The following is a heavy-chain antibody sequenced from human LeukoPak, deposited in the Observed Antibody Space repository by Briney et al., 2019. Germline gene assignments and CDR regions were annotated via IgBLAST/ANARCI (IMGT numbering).Heavy chain of an antibody. CDR1: GFTFSSYW. CDR3: ASQFWWAAVPGTLDY. Sequence: RLSXTXSGFTFSSYWMSWVRQAPGRGLEWVANIKEDGSEKYYVDSVTGRFTISRDNAKKSLYLQMNSLGTEDTAVYYCASQFWWAAVPGTLDYWGQGTXVXXSS. J-gene: IGHJ4*02. D-gene: IGHD6-19*01. V-gene: IGHV3-7*05. CDR2: IKEDGSEK.